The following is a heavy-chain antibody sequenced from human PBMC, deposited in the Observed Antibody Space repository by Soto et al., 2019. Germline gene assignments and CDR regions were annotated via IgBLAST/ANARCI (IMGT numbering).Heavy chain of an antibody. V-gene: IGHV3-48*03. CDR1: GFTFSAYD. Sequence: EEQLVESGGALIQPGGTLRLSCAATGFTFSAYDMNWVRQAPGKGLEWLASISITGATHHADSVKGRFTLSRDNAKISLFMQLSGLRVDDTAVYFCTRELGLMCAIASCSYNWFDFWGQGTLVTVSS. CDR2: ISITGAT. D-gene: IGHD2-2*01. J-gene: IGHJ5*01. CDR3: TRELGLMCAIASCSYNWFDF.